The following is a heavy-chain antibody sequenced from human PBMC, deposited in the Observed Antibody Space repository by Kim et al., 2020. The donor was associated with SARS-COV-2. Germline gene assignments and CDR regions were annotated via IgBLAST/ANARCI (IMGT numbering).Heavy chain of an antibody. Sequence: GGSLRLSCAASGFTFSSYSMNWVRQAPGKGLEWVSSISSSSSYIYYADSVKGRFTISRDNAKNSLYLQMNSLRAEDTAVYYCARGRKVTGTYNVPSCMDVWGQGTTVTVSS. CDR1: GFTFSSYS. CDR2: ISSSSSYI. V-gene: IGHV3-21*01. CDR3: ARGRKVTGTYNVPSCMDV. D-gene: IGHD1-7*01. J-gene: IGHJ6*02.